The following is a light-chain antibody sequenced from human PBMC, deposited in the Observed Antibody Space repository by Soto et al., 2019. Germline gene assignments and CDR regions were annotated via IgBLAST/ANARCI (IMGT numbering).Light chain of an antibody. CDR1: SSDIGGYNF. CDR2: DVT. V-gene: IGLV2-8*01. J-gene: IGLJ1*01. CDR3: SSHGGSNNPYV. Sequence: QSALTQPPSASGSPGQSVAISCTGTSSDIGGYNFVSWYQQHPGKAPKLMIYDVTKRPSGVPDRFSGSESGNTATLIVSGLQAEDEADYYCSSHGGSNNPYVFGPGTKLTVL.